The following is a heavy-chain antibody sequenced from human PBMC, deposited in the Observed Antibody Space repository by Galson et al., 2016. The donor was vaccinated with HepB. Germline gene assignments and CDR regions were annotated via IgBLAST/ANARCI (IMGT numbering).Heavy chain of an antibody. CDR1: GFTFSAYA. Sequence: SLRLSCAASGFTFSAYAMSWVRQAPGKGLEWVSLICGSGACTYYADSVKGRFTISRDNSRNTVDLQMNGLRAEDTAVYYCARDYGYTGEVFDIWGQGTMVTVSS. CDR3: ARDYGYTGEVFDI. D-gene: IGHD5-24*01. J-gene: IGHJ3*02. CDR2: ICGSGACT. V-gene: IGHV3-23*01.